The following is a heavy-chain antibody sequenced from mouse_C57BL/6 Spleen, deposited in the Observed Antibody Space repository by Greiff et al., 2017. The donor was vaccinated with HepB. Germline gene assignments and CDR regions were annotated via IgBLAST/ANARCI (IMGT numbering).Heavy chain of an antibody. D-gene: IGHD2-5*01. Sequence: EVQLVESGGGLVQPKGSLKLSCAASGFTFNTYAMHWVRQAPGKGLEWVARIRSKSSNYATYYADSVKDRFTISRDDSQSMLYLQMNNLKTEDTAMYYCGRVMGYYSNYDAMDYWGQGTSVTVSS. CDR2: IRSKSSNYAT. CDR3: GRVMGYYSNYDAMDY. J-gene: IGHJ4*01. V-gene: IGHV10-3*01. CDR1: GFTFNTYA.